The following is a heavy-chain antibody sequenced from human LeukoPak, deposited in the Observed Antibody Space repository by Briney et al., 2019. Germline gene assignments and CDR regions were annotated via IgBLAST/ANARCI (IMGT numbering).Heavy chain of an antibody. J-gene: IGHJ4*02. Sequence: SETLSLTCTVSGGSISGYYWSWIRQPPGKGPEWIGYTSYSGSTAYNPSLKSRVTISVDTSKSRFSLKLSSVTAADTAVYYCARGRDDYVWGSYRYTHDYWGQGTLVTVSS. D-gene: IGHD3-16*02. V-gene: IGHV4-59*12. CDR1: GGSISGYY. CDR2: TSYSGST. CDR3: ARGRDDYVWGSYRYTHDY.